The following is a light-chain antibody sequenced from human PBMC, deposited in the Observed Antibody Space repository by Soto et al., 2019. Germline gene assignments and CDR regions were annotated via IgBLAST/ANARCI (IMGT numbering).Light chain of an antibody. CDR1: QSISSY. V-gene: IGKV1-39*01. CDR3: QQSYRTRSWT. Sequence: DIQMTQSPSSLSASVGDRVTITCRASQSISSYLNWYPQKPGKAPKLLIYAASSLQSGVPSRFSGSGSGTDFTLTISSLQPEEFATYYCQQSYRTRSWTFGQGTKVEIK. CDR2: AAS. J-gene: IGKJ1*01.